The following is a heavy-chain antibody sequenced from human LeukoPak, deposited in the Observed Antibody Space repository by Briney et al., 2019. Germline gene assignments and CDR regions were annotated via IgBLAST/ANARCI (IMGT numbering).Heavy chain of an antibody. Sequence: ASVKVSCKASGYTFTSYGISWVRQAPGQGVEWMGWISAYNGNTNYAQKLQGRVTMTTDTSTSTAYMELRSLRSDDTAVYYCARVEWELPGYYYYMDVWGKGTTVTVSS. CDR2: ISAYNGNT. V-gene: IGHV1-18*01. CDR1: GYTFTSYG. CDR3: ARVEWELPGYYYYMDV. J-gene: IGHJ6*03. D-gene: IGHD1-26*01.